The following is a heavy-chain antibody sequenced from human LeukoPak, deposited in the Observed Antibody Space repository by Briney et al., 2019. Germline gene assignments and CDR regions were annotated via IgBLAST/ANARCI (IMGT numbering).Heavy chain of an antibody. Sequence: GGSLRLSCAASGFTITAYAMSWVRQSPGKGLEWVSAISGSDGSTYYADSVKGRFTISRDNSKNTLYLQMNSLRAEDTAVYYCAKVDMDVWGKGTTVTVSS. CDR1: GFTITAYA. V-gene: IGHV3-23*01. CDR3: AKVDMDV. CDR2: ISGSDGST. J-gene: IGHJ6*03.